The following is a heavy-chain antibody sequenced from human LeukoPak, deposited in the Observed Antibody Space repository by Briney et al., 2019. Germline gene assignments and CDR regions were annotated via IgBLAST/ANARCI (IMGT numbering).Heavy chain of an antibody. V-gene: IGHV4-4*02. CDR1: GGSISSSNW. J-gene: IGHJ5*02. CDR2: IYHSGST. Sequence: SGTLSLTCAVSGGSISSSNWWSWLRQPPGKGLEWIGEIYHSGSTNYNPSLKSRFTMSVDTSKNQFSLKLSSVTAADTAVYYCARDNAYYDILTGYYNALNWFDPWGQGTLVTVSS. D-gene: IGHD3-9*01. CDR3: ARDNAYYDILTGYYNALNWFDP.